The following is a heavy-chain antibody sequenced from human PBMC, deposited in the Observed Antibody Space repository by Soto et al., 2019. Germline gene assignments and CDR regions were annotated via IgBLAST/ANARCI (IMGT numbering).Heavy chain of an antibody. CDR1: GGTISSGGDY. CDR2: IYYSGST. CDR3: ARDRAATIGDFDL. Sequence: SETMSLTCTVSGGTISSGGDYWSWIRQHPGKGLEWIGYIYYSGSTYYNPSLKSRVTISVDTSKNQFSLKLSSVTAADTAVYYCARDRAATIGDFDLWGRGTLVTVSS. J-gene: IGHJ2*01. V-gene: IGHV4-31*03. D-gene: IGHD5-12*01.